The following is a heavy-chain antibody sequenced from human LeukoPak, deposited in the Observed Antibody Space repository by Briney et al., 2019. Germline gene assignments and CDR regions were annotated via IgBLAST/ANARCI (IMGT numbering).Heavy chain of an antibody. J-gene: IGHJ4*02. V-gene: IGHV3-64D*09. CDR3: VKTGRDGYNLYYFDY. D-gene: IGHD5-24*01. CDR1: GFTFSSYA. CDR2: ISSNGGST. Sequence: GGSLRLSCSVSGFTFSSYAMHWVRQAPGKGPEYVSAISSNGGSTYYADSVKGRFTISRDNSKNTLYLQMSSLRAEDTAVYYCVKTGRDGYNLYYFDYWGQGTLVTVSS.